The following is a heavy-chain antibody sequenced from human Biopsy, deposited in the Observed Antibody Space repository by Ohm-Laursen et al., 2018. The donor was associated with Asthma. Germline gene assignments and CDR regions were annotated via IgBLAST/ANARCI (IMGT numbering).Heavy chain of an antibody. D-gene: IGHD6-6*01. CDR2: IYYSGST. J-gene: IGHJ5*02. Sequence: SQTLSLTCSVSGGSIGAGDYYWSWIRQPPGKGLVWFGYIYYSGSTSHNPSLTSRLTISVDTSKNQFPLKLTSVTAADTAVYYCARASLAARANWFDPWGQGTLDSVSS. V-gene: IGHV4-30-4*01. CDR3: ARASLAARANWFDP. CDR1: GGSIGAGDYY.